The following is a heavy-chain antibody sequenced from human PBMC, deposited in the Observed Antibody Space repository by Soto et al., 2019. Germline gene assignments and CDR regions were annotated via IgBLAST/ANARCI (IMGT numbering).Heavy chain of an antibody. CDR1: GFTVSNSW. J-gene: IGHJ4*03. CDR3: ARETWGFRLSF. CDR2: VNVYGTVT. V-gene: IGHV3-74*01. D-gene: IGHD3-16*01. Sequence: PGGSLRLSCAASGFTVSNSWIHLVRQGQGQGLVWVSRVNVYGTVTDYADSVKGRFTISRDNSENTLYLQMNSLRAEGTAVYSCARETWGFRLSFWGQGTMVTVSS.